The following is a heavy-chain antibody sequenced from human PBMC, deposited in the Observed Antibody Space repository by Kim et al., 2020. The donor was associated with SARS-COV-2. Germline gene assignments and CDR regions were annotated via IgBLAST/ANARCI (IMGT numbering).Heavy chain of an antibody. V-gene: IGHV4-39*01. Sequence: SETLTLTCTVSGGSISSSSYYWGWIRQPPGKGLEWIGSIYYSGSTYYNPSLKSRVTISVDTSKNQFSLKLSSVTAADTAVYYCARHLPGARGWLLWFGYPVLGYWGQGTLVTVSS. CDR1: GGSISSSSYY. D-gene: IGHD3-10*01. J-gene: IGHJ4*02. CDR2: IYYSGST. CDR3: ARHLPGARGWLLWFGYPVLGY.